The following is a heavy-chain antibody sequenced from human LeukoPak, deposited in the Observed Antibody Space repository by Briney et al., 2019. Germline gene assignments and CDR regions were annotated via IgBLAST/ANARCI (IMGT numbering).Heavy chain of an antibody. Sequence: GGSLRLSCASSGFTFSSVWMSWVRQAPGKGLEWVANIKEDGSESNYVDSVKGRFTISRDNANNSLHLQMNSLRGEDTAVYHCVRGGGTGLSWGQGTPVTVSS. CDR2: IKEDGSES. D-gene: IGHD1-1*01. J-gene: IGHJ5*02. V-gene: IGHV3-7*05. CDR3: VRGGGTGLS. CDR1: GFTFSSVW.